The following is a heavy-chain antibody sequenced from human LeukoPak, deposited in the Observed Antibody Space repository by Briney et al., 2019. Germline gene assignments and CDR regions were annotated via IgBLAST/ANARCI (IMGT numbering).Heavy chain of an antibody. V-gene: IGHV3-15*01. D-gene: IGHD2/OR15-2a*01. Sequence: GGSLRLSCAASGFTFSNAWMSWVRQAPGKGLEWVGRIKSKTDGGTTDYAAPVKGRFTISRDDSKNTLYLQMNSLKTEDTAVYYCTTESLSPYWYFDLWGRGTLVTVSS. CDR1: GFTFSNAW. CDR3: TTESLSPYWYFDL. CDR2: IKSKTDGGTT. J-gene: IGHJ2*01.